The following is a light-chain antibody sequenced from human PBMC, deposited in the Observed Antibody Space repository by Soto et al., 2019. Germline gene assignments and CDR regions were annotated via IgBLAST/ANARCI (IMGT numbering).Light chain of an antibody. CDR3: AAWDDSLNGYV. J-gene: IGLJ1*01. V-gene: IGLV1-44*01. Sequence: QSVLTQPPSVSGAPGQRVTISCTGSNSNIGAGYDVHWYQQLPGTAPRLVIYSNNQRPSGVPDRFSGSKSGASASLAISGLQSEDEADYYCAAWDDSLNGYVFGTGTKVTVL. CDR2: SNN. CDR1: NSNIGAGYD.